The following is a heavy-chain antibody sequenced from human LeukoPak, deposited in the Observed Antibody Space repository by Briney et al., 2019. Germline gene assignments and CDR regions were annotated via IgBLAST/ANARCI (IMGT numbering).Heavy chain of an antibody. CDR3: ARGRGAAGTSYYFDY. V-gene: IGHV3-21*01. J-gene: IGHJ4*02. D-gene: IGHD6-13*01. CDR2: ISSTSSYI. Sequence: ISSTSSYIYYADSVKGRFTISRDNAKNSLYLQMNSLRAEDTAVYYCARGRGAAGTSYYFDYWGQGTLVTVSS.